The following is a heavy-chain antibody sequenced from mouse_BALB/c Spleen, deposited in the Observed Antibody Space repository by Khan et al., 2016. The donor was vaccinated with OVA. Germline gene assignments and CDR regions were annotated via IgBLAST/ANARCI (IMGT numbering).Heavy chain of an antibody. Sequence: QVQLKESGPGLVAPSQSLSLTCTVSGFSLSSNGVRWVRQPPGKGLEWLGGIWGDGSTNYYSTLKSRLIISKDNSKCQVFLKLNSLQTDDTATYYCAKFTPNYYSMDYWGQGTSVTVSS. J-gene: IGHJ4*01. CDR2: IWGDGST. CDR3: AKFTPNYYSMDY. V-gene: IGHV2-3*01. D-gene: IGHD1-1*01. CDR1: GFSLSSNG.